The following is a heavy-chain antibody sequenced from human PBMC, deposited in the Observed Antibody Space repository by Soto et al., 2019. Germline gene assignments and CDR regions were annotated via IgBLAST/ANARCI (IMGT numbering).Heavy chain of an antibody. J-gene: IGHJ6*02. CDR2: IDLSKTYI. Sequence: KISFQVSGTTFSTYWISWVRQMPGKGLEWMGRIDLSKTYIHYSPSFRGHVTISFDKSINTAYLQWSSLKASDTAIYYCTRPLGGESSGYYSSYFAMDVWGHGTKVTVSS. CDR1: GTTFSTYW. D-gene: IGHD3-22*01. V-gene: IGHV5-10-1*01. CDR3: TRPLGGESSGYYSSYFAMDV.